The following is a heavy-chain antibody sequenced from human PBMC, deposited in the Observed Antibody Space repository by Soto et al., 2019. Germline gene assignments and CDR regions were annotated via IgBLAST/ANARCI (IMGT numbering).Heavy chain of an antibody. Sequence: QVQLVQSGAEVKKAGSSVKVSCKSSGGSFSSSAISWVRQAPGQGLEWMGGIIPISGRPTYPQKFQGKVSITADESTSTVYMELTSLKFADTAVYFCARDPYYDFVWGNYRPTHWFDPWGQGTLVTVSS. CDR3: ARDPYYDFVWGNYRPTHWFDP. CDR2: IIPISGRP. V-gene: IGHV1-69*01. J-gene: IGHJ5*02. CDR1: GGSFSSSA. D-gene: IGHD3-16*02.